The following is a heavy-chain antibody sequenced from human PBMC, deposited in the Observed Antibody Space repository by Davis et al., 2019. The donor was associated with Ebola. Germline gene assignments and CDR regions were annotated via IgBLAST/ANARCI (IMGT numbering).Heavy chain of an antibody. Sequence: ASVKVSCKASGYTFTSYDINWVRQATGQGLEWMGWMNPNSGNTGYAQKFQGRVTITADESTSTAYMKLSSLRSEDTAVYYCARGSQDTTMLLDFIYWGQGTLVTVSS. D-gene: IGHD5-18*01. CDR1: GYTFTSYD. CDR2: MNPNSGNT. V-gene: IGHV1-8*01. CDR3: ARGSQDTTMLLDFIY. J-gene: IGHJ4*02.